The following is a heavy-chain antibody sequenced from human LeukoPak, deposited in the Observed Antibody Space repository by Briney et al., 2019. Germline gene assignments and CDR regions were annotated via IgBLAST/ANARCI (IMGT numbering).Heavy chain of an antibody. Sequence: SETLSLTCAVYGGSFSPYYWSWIRQPPGKGLEWIGEINHSGSTNYNPSLKSRVTMSVGTSKNQFSLRLSSVTAADTAVYYCARGGFYCGGDCYVDYWGQGTLVTVSS. J-gene: IGHJ4*02. CDR3: ARGGFYCGGDCYVDY. CDR2: INHSGST. D-gene: IGHD2-21*02. CDR1: GGSFSPYY. V-gene: IGHV4-34*01.